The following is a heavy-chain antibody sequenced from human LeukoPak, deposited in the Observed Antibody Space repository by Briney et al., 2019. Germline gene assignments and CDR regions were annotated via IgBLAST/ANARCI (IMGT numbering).Heavy chain of an antibody. CDR2: IYYSGCN. Sequence: SQTLPLTCTVSGGSISSGDYYWSWLRQPPGMGLEWIGYIYYSGCNYYNPSLKSRVTISDDTSKSQYSLKLSSVAAADTAVYYCARFYGVTGTDYWGQGTLVTVSS. V-gene: IGHV4-30-4*01. D-gene: IGHD4-17*01. CDR1: GGSISSGDYY. CDR3: ARFYGVTGTDY. J-gene: IGHJ4*02.